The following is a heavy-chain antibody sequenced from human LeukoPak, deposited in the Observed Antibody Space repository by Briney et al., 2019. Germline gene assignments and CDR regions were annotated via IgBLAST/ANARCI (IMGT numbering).Heavy chain of an antibody. CDR2: FSGGGDT. CDR1: GFTFTRSA. J-gene: IGHJ4*02. CDR3: AKEGLRYFDFDF. D-gene: IGHD3-9*01. Sequence: PGGSLRLSCAASGFTFTRSAMSWVRPAPGKGLEWVSAFSGGGDTYYADSVKGRFTISRDTSKNTLYLQMNSLSAEDTAVYYCAKEGLRYFDFDFWGQGTLVTVSS. V-gene: IGHV3-23*01.